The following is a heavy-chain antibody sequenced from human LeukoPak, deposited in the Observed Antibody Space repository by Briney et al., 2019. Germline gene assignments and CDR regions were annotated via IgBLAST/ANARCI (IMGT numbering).Heavy chain of an antibody. V-gene: IGHV3-48*01. CDR3: ARWYHGSGSFDY. J-gene: IGHJ4*02. Sequence: PGGSLRLPCAAFGFTFSSYSMNWVRQAPGKGLEWVSYISSSSSTIYYADPVKGRFTISRDNAKNSLYLQMNSLRAEDTAVYYCARWYHGSGSFDYWGQGTLVTVSS. CDR2: ISSSSSTI. CDR1: GFTFSSYS. D-gene: IGHD3-10*01.